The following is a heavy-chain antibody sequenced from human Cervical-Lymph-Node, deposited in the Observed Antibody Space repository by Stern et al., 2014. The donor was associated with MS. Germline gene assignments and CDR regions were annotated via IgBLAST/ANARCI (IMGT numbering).Heavy chain of an antibody. CDR2: IYHSGST. D-gene: IGHD2-15*01. CDR1: GGSISSSNW. Sequence: VQLVESGPGLVKPSGTLSLTCAVSGGSISSSNWWSWVRQPPGKGLEWIGEIYHSGSTNYNQSLKSRFTISVDQAKNQMSRTLSSVTAADTAVYYCARGDIPVVFDIWGQGTMVTVSS. J-gene: IGHJ3*02. CDR3: ARGDIPVVFDI. V-gene: IGHV4-4*02.